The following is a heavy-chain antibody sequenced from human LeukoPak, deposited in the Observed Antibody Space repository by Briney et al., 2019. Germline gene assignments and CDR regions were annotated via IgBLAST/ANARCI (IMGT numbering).Heavy chain of an antibody. J-gene: IGHJ6*02. CDR3: ATERLPYYYYYGMDV. D-gene: IGHD3-16*01. Sequence: ASVKVSCKASGSTFTGYYMHWVRQAPGQGLEWMGWINPNSGGTNYAQKFQGRVTMTRDTSISTAYMEPSRLRSDDTAVYYCATERLPYYYYYGMDVWGQGTTVTVSS. CDR2: INPNSGGT. V-gene: IGHV1-2*02. CDR1: GSTFTGYY.